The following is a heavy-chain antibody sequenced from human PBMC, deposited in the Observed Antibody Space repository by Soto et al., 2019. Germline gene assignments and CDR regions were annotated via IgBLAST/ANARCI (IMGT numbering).Heavy chain of an antibody. CDR2: ISAYNGNT. CDR3: ARGPVANQVLYWGSAPHFDY. D-gene: IGHD2-2*02. J-gene: IGHJ4*02. V-gene: IGHV1-18*04. CDR1: GYTFTSYG. Sequence: QVQLVQSGAEVKKPGASVKVSCKASGYTFTSYGISWVRQAPGQGLEWMGWISAYNGNTNYAQKLQGRVTMTTDTSNSTAYMELRSLRSDDTDVYFCARGPVANQVLYWGSAPHFDYWGQGTLVTVSS.